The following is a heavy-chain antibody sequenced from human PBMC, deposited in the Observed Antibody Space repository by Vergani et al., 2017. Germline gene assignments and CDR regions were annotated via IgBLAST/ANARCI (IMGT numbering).Heavy chain of an antibody. J-gene: IGHJ4*02. Sequence: QVQLVESGGGLVKPGGSLRLSCAASGFTFSDYYMSWIRQAPGKGLEWVSYISSSGSTIYYADSVKGRFTISRHISKNTLYLHMNSLRAEDTAVYYCARDNYRHPGAVDYWGQGTLVTVSS. D-gene: IGHD3-16*02. CDR2: ISSSGSTI. CDR3: ARDNYRHPGAVDY. V-gene: IGHV3-11*01. CDR1: GFTFSDYY.